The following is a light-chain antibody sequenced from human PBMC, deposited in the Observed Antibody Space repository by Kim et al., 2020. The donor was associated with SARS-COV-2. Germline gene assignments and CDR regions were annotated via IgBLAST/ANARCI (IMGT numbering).Light chain of an antibody. CDR3: KSRDSSGNLLV. CDR1: NLRTYY. Sequence: SSELTQDHAVSVALGQTVKITCQGDNLRTYYANWYQQKPGQAPVLVMFGQNNRPSGIPDRFSGSSSGNTASLTITGAQAEDEADYYCKSRDSSGNLLVFG. CDR2: GQN. V-gene: IGLV3-19*01. J-gene: IGLJ2*01.